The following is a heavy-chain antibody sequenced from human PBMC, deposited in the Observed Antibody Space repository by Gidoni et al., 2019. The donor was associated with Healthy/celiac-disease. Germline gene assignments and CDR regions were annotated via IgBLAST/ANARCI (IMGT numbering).Heavy chain of an antibody. D-gene: IGHD3-10*01. Sequence: QVQLQQWGAGLLKPSETLSLTCAVYGGSFSGYYWSWIRQPPGKGLEWIGEINHSGSTNYNPYLKSRVTISVDTSKNQFSLKLSSVTAADTAVYYCARRITMVRGVIGLPNYGMDVWGQGTTVTVSS. CDR2: INHSGST. V-gene: IGHV4-34*01. J-gene: IGHJ6*02. CDR3: ARRITMVRGVIGLPNYGMDV. CDR1: GGSFSGYY.